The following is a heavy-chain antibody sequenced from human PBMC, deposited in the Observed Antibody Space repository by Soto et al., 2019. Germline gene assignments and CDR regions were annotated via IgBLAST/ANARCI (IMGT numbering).Heavy chain of an antibody. Sequence: EVQLVESGGGLVQPGGSLKLSCAASGFTFSGSAMHWVRQASGKGLEWVGRIRSKANSYATAYAASVKGRFTISRDDSKNTAYLQMNSLKTEDPAVYYCTSGVGMDVWGQGTTVTVSS. CDR3: TSGVGMDV. D-gene: IGHD3-3*01. CDR2: IRSKANSYAT. CDR1: GFTFSGSA. J-gene: IGHJ6*02. V-gene: IGHV3-73*02.